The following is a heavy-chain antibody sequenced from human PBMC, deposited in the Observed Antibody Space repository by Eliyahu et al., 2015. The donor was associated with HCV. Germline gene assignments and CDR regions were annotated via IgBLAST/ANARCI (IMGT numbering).Heavy chain of an antibody. CDR2: ISYDGSKK. Sequence: QMQVVESGGGVVXPGRSLSLSFFXSGFHFRNFGMHWVRQAPGKGLEWVATISYDGSKKYYADSVQDRCTISRDNSENTLFLQMQSLRPDDTAVFYCAKGSTAAGITSHIDFWGQGTLVTVSS. CDR1: GFHFRNFG. CDR3: AKGSTAAGITSHIDF. D-gene: IGHD6-13*01. V-gene: IGHV3-30*18. J-gene: IGHJ4*02.